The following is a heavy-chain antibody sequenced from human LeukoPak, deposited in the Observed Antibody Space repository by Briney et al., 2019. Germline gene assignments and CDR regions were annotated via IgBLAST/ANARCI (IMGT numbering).Heavy chain of an antibody. V-gene: IGHV3-9*03. CDR3: ARDMGIVATLDY. D-gene: IGHD5-12*01. Sequence: GGSLRLSCAASGFTFDDYAMHWVRQAPGKGLEWVSGISWNSGSIGYADSVKGRFTISRDNAKNSLYLQMNSLRAEDMALYYCARDMGIVATLDYWGQGTLVTVSS. CDR1: GFTFDDYA. CDR2: ISWNSGSI. J-gene: IGHJ4*02.